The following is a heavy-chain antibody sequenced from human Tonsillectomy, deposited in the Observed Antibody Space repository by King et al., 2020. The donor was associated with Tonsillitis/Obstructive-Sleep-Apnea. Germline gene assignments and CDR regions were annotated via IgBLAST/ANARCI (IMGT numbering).Heavy chain of an antibody. CDR2: IIPIFGTA. V-gene: IGHV1-69*01. J-gene: IGHJ5*02. Sequence: VQLVESGAEVKKPGSSVKVSCTASGGTFISYAISWVRQAPGQGLEWMGGIIPIFGTANYAQKFQDRVTITADESTSTAYMELSSLRSEDTAVYYCARVRVPAAMYVWFDPWGQGTLVTVSS. D-gene: IGHD2-2*01. CDR1: GGTFISYA. CDR3: ARVRVPAAMYVWFDP.